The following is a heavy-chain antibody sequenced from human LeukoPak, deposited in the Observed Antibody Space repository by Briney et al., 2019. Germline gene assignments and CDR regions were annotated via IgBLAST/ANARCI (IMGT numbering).Heavy chain of an antibody. CDR3: ARVPIAARPDYYYYYMDV. V-gene: IGHV1-69*01. J-gene: IGHJ6*03. CDR2: IIPLFGTT. D-gene: IGHD6-6*01. Sequence: GASVKVSCKASGGTFRVYAFNWVRQAPGQGLEWMGGIIPLFGTTNNAQKFQGRVTITADESTNTAYMELSSLKSEDTAVYYCARVPIAARPDYYYYYMDVWGKGTTVTVSS. CDR1: GGTFRVYA.